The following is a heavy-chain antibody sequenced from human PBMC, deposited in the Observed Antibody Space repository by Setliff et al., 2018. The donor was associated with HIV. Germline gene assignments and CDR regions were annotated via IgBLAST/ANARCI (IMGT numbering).Heavy chain of an antibody. J-gene: IGHJ4*02. CDR2: IKSKINGGTT. CDR1: GFTFSYAW. CDR3: AYYRDSTVHQDY. D-gene: IGHD3-16*02. Sequence: GGSLRLSCAASGFTFSYAWMHWVRQAPGKGLEWVGRIKSKINGGTTDHAAPLKGRFTISRDDSKNTLYLQMNSLKTEDTAVYYCAYYRDSTVHQDYWGQGTLVTVSS. V-gene: IGHV3-15*07.